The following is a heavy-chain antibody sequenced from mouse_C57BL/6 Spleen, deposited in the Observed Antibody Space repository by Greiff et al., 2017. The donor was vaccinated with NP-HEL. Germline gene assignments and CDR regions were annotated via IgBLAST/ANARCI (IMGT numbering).Heavy chain of an antibody. D-gene: IGHD3-1*01. CDR1: GYSFTGYY. CDR2: INPSTGGT. CDR3: ARSHLGDFDY. J-gene: IGHJ2*01. V-gene: IGHV1-42*01. Sequence: EVKLVESGPELVKPGASVKISCKASGYSFTGYYMNWVKQSPEKSLEWIGEINPSTGGTTYNQKFKAKATLTVDKSSSTAYMQLKSLTSEDSAVYYCARSHLGDFDYWGQGTTLTVSS.